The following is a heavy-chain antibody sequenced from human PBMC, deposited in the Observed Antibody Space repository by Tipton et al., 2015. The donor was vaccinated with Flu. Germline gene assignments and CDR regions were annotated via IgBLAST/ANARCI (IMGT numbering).Heavy chain of an antibody. CDR2: IYTSGNT. CDR3: ARDGRYSYGGWLRVFAFDI. V-gene: IGHV4-61*02. D-gene: IGHD5-18*01. CDR1: GGSISSGSYY. Sequence: TLSLTCTVSGGSISSGSYYWSWIRQPAGKGLEWIGRIYTSGNTNYNPSLKSRVTISVDTSKNQFSLKLNSVTAADTAVYYCARDGRYSYGGWLRVFAFDIWGQGTMVTVSS. J-gene: IGHJ3*02.